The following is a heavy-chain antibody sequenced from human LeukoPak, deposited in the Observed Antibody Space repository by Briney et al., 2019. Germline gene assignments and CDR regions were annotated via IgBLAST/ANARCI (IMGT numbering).Heavy chain of an antibody. D-gene: IGHD3-10*01. J-gene: IGHJ4*02. Sequence: PSETLSLTCAVYGGSLSGYYWSWIRQPPGKGLEWIGEINHSGSTNYNPSLKSRVTISVDTSKNQFSLKLSSVTAADTAVYYCARWMVRGVIVYFDYWGQGTLVTVSS. V-gene: IGHV4-34*01. CDR2: INHSGST. CDR3: ARWMVRGVIVYFDY. CDR1: GGSLSGYY.